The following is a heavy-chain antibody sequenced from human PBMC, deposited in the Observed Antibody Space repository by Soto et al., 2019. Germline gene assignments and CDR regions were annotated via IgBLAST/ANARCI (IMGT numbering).Heavy chain of an antibody. CDR3: ARGLKGYSGYDYTTVVTPSPVGY. V-gene: IGHV4-31*03. CDR1: GGSISSGGYY. J-gene: IGHJ4*02. CDR2: IYYSGST. D-gene: IGHD5-12*01. Sequence: PSETLSLTCTVSGGSISSGGYYWSWIRQHPGKGLEWIGYIYYSGSTYYNPSLKSRVTISVDTSKNQFSLKLSSVTAADTAVYYCARGLKGYSGYDYTTVVTPSPVGYWGQGTLVTVSS.